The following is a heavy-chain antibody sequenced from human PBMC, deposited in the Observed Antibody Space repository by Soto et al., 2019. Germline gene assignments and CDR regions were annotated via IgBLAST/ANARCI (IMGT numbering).Heavy chain of an antibody. D-gene: IGHD2-15*01. V-gene: IGHV3-73*02. CDR2: IRSRAHGYAT. Sequence: EVQLVESGGGLVQPGGSLKLSCAASGFIFSDYTIHWVRQASGKGLDWVGRIRSRAHGYATEYAASVKGRFTISRDNAKNSLYLQMNSLRAEDTAVYYCARDRGYDAHDYYYNAMDVWGQGTTVTVSS. J-gene: IGHJ6*02. CDR1: GFIFSDYT. CDR3: ARDRGYDAHDYYYNAMDV.